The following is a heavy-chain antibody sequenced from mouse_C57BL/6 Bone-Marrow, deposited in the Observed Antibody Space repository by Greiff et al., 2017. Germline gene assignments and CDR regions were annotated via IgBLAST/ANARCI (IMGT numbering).Heavy chain of an antibody. V-gene: IGHV2-9-1*01. CDR1: GFSLTSYA. D-gene: IGHD2-1*01. CDR2: IWTGGGT. J-gene: IGHJ3*01. Sequence: QVQLQQSGPGLVAPSQSLSITCTVSGFSLTSYAISWVRQPPGKGLEWLGVIWTGGGTNYNSAHKSRLSISKDNSKSQVFLKMSSLQTDDTARYYCARKGGYYGNSGFAYWGQGTLVTVSA. CDR3: ARKGGYYGNSGFAY.